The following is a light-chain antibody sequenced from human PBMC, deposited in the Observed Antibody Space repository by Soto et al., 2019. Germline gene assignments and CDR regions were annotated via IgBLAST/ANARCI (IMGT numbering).Light chain of an antibody. CDR3: QHYNNWLGT. J-gene: IGKJ4*01. CDR2: GAS. V-gene: IGKV3-15*01. Sequence: EIVLTQSPALVSVSPLERFTLSCRASQSVISSIAWYQQKLGQAPRLLIYGASTRATGIPARFSGSGSGTEFFLTISSLQSEDFAMYYCQHYNNWLGTFGGGTKVDIK. CDR1: QSVISS.